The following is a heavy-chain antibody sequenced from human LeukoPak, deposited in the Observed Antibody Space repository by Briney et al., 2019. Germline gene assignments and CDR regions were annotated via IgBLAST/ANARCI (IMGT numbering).Heavy chain of an antibody. D-gene: IGHD1-26*01. Sequence: SETLSLTCTVSGGSISSYYWGWIRQPPGKGLEWIGTMYYSGSTYYNPSLKSRVTISVDTSKNQFFLNLSSVTAADTAVYYCARQREQYVDFWGQGSLVTVSS. V-gene: IGHV4-39*01. CDR1: GGSISSYY. J-gene: IGHJ4*02. CDR3: ARQREQYVDF. CDR2: MYYSGST.